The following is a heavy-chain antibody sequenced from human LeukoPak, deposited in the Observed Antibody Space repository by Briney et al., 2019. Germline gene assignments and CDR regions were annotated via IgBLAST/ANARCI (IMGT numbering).Heavy chain of an antibody. J-gene: IGHJ4*02. D-gene: IGHD1-1*01. CDR2: IWYDGSNK. CDR3: ARGSQSTWGFFAY. Sequence: QTGGSLRLSCAASGFTFSSYGMHWVRQAPGKGLEWVAVIWYDGSNKYYADSVKGRFTISRDNSKNTLYLQMNSLRAEDTAVYYCARGSQSTWGFFAYWGQGTRVTVSS. V-gene: IGHV3-33*01. CDR1: GFTFSSYG.